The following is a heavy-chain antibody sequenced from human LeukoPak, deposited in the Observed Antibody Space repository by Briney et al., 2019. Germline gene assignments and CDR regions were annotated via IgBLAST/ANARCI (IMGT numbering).Heavy chain of an antibody. Sequence: GGSLRLSCAASGFTFSSYGMHRVRQAPGKGLEWVAVIWYDGSNKYYADSVKGRFTISRDNSKNTLYLQMNSLRAEDTAVYYCAKDRSYYYDSSGYLDWGQGTLVTVSS. CDR1: GFTFSSYG. D-gene: IGHD3-22*01. J-gene: IGHJ4*02. V-gene: IGHV3-33*06. CDR2: IWYDGSNK. CDR3: AKDRSYYYDSSGYLD.